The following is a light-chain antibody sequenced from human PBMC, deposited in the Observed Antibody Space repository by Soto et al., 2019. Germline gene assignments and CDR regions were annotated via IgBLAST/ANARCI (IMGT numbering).Light chain of an antibody. J-gene: IGKJ1*01. CDR1: QVISTS. Sequence: DIQMTQSPSSLSASLGDRVTITCRASQVISTSLAWYQVKPGKAPKLLIYAASTLESGVPSRFSGSGSGTEFTLTISSLQPDDFATYYCQQFNTSPWTFGQGTKVDIK. V-gene: IGKV1-9*01. CDR2: AAS. CDR3: QQFNTSPWT.